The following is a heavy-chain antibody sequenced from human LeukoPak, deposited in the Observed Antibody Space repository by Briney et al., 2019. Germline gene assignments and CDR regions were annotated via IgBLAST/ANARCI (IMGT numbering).Heavy chain of an antibody. J-gene: IGHJ4*02. Sequence: PSETLSLTCTVSGGSISSSSYYWGGIRQPPGKGLEWIGTIYYSGSTYYNPSLKTRVTISVDTSKNQFPLKLSSVTAADTAVYYCARHYQYCSGGRCYSLLDYWGQGTLVTVSS. CDR3: ARHYQYCSGGRCYSLLDY. V-gene: IGHV4-39*01. CDR2: IYYSGST. CDR1: GGSISSSSYY. D-gene: IGHD2-15*01.